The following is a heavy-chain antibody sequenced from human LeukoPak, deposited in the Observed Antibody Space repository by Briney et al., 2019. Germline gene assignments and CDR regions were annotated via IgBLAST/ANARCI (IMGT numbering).Heavy chain of an antibody. Sequence: ASVKVSCKASGYTFTGYYMHWVRQAPGQGLEWMGWINPNSGGTNCAQKFQGGVTMTRDTSISTAYMELSRLRSDDTAVYYCTVGLKNWAFDPWGQGTLVTVSS. CDR3: TVGLKNWAFDP. CDR1: GYTFTGYY. J-gene: IGHJ5*02. D-gene: IGHD7-27*01. V-gene: IGHV1-2*02. CDR2: INPNSGGT.